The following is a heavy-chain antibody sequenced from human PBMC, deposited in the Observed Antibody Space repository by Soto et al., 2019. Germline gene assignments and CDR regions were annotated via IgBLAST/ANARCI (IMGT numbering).Heavy chain of an antibody. D-gene: IGHD3-10*01. CDR1: GYTFTSYG. V-gene: IGHV1-18*01. Sequence: QVQLVQSGAEVKKPGASVKVSCKASGYTFTSYGISWVRQAPGQGREWMGWISAYNGNTNYAQKLKGRVTMTTDTSTSTDYMELRRLRSDNAAVYYCARIGGEYYYGSFYYYMDVWGKGTTVTVSS. CDR2: ISAYNGNT. CDR3: ARIGGEYYYGSFYYYMDV. J-gene: IGHJ6*03.